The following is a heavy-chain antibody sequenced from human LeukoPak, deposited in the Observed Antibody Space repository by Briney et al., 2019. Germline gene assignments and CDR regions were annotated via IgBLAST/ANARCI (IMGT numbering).Heavy chain of an antibody. CDR1: GFTFSRYA. J-gene: IGHJ4*02. CDR2: ISSSGGST. D-gene: IGHD3-3*01. V-gene: IGHV3-23*01. CDR3: AKTPYDFWSGYPDY. Sequence: GGSLRLSCAASGFTFSRYAMSWVRQAPGKGLEWVSAISSSGGSTYYADSVKGRFTISRDNSKNTLFLQMNSLRAEDTAIYYCAKTPYDFWSGYPDYWGQGTLVTVSS.